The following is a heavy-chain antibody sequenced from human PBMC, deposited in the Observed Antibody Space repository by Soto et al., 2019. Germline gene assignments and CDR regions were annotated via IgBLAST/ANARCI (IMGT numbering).Heavy chain of an antibody. CDR2: ISGSGGST. D-gene: IGHD3-3*01. CDR1: GFTFSSYA. Sequence: HPGGSLRLSCAASGFTFSSYAMSWVRQAPGKGLEWVSAISGSGGSTYYADSVKGRFTISRDNSKNTLYLQMNSLRAEDTAVYYCAKADFWSGFAPSPWAYFDYWGQGTMVTVSS. CDR3: AKADFWSGFAPSPWAYFDY. J-gene: IGHJ4*02. V-gene: IGHV3-23*01.